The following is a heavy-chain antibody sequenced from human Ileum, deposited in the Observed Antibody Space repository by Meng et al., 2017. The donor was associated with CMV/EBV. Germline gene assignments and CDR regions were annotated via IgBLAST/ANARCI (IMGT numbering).Heavy chain of an antibody. CDR2: MSAYTGDT. Sequence: ASVKVSCKASGFTRTTFGLSWMRQTPGQGLEWMGWMSAYTGDTKYAQKFQGRVTLTRDTSTSTAYMELTGLTSDDTALYFCAREAIAGSSSFDYWGQGTLVTVSS. J-gene: IGHJ4*02. D-gene: IGHD6-19*01. V-gene: IGHV1-18*01. CDR1: GFTRTTFG. CDR3: AREAIAGSSSFDY.